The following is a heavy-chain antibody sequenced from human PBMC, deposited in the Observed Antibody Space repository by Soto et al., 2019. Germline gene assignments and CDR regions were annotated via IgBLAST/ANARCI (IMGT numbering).Heavy chain of an antibody. V-gene: IGHV3-23*01. Sequence: PGGSLRLSCAASGFTFGNYAMSWVRQAPGKGLEWVSAITGGGGSTFYADSVKGRFTISRDNSKNTLYLQMNSLRDGDTAVYYCASYCSGGSCYPPRGLDVWGQGTTVTVSS. D-gene: IGHD2-15*01. CDR3: ASYCSGGSCYPPRGLDV. CDR2: ITGGGGST. J-gene: IGHJ6*02. CDR1: GFTFGNYA.